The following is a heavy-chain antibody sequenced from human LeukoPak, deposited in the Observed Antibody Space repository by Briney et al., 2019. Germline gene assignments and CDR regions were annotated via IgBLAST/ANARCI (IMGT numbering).Heavy chain of an antibody. Sequence: SETLSLTCAVYGGSFSGYYWSWIRQPPGKGLEWIGEINHSGSTNYNPSLKSRVTISVDTSKNQFSLKLSSVTAADTAVYYCARGEATVTANWFDPWGQGTLSPSPQ. CDR2: INHSGST. V-gene: IGHV4-34*01. CDR1: GGSFSGYY. CDR3: ARGEATVTANWFDP. D-gene: IGHD4-17*01. J-gene: IGHJ5*02.